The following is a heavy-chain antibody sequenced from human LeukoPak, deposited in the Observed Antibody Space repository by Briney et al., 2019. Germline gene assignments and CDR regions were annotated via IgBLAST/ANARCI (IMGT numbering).Heavy chain of an antibody. CDR1: GDSISGYY. D-gene: IGHD4-17*01. Sequence: PSETLSLTCTVSGDSISGYYRSWIRQPPGKGLEWIGYIYYSGSTNYNASLKSRVIISVDTSKNQFSLKLSSVTAADTAVYYCARHLSYGDSNYFDYWGQGTLVTVSS. V-gene: IGHV4-59*08. CDR2: IYYSGST. J-gene: IGHJ4*02. CDR3: ARHLSYGDSNYFDY.